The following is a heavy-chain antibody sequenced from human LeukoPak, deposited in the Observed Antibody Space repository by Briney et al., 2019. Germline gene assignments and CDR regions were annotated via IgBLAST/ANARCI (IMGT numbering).Heavy chain of an antibody. CDR1: GGSISTYY. CDR3: ARDCSGDSGDNWFDP. Sequence: PSETLSLTCSVSGGSISTYYWSWIRQPAGKGLEWIGRIYTSGSTNYNPSLKSRVSMSVHTSKNQFSLKLSSVTAADTPVYYCARDCSGDSGDNWFDPWGQGTLVTVSS. J-gene: IGHJ5*02. D-gene: IGHD2-21*01. V-gene: IGHV4-4*07. CDR2: IYTSGST.